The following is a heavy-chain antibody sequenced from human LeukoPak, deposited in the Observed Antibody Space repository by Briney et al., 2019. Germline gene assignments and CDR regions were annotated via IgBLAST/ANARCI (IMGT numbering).Heavy chain of an antibody. Sequence: SDTLSLTCAVYGGFFSGYYWSWIRQPPGKGLEWIGDINHNGSTNYNPSLKSRVTISLDTSKNQFSLKLSSVTAADTAVYYCARGEGVSSSPFQRNWFDPWREGTLVSVSS. J-gene: IGHJ5*02. D-gene: IGHD6-6*01. CDR3: ARGEGVSSSPFQRNWFDP. V-gene: IGHV4-34*01. CDR2: INHNGST. CDR1: GGFFSGYY.